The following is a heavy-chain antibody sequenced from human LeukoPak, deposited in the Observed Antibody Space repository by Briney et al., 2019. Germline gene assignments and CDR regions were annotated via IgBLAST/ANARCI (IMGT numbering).Heavy chain of an antibody. CDR3: ARGVRFLEWVYFAY. D-gene: IGHD3-3*01. V-gene: IGHV4-4*07. Sequence: PSETLSPTCTVSGGSISSYYRSWIRQPAGKGLEWIGRIYTSGSTNYNPSLKSRVTMSVDTSKTQFSLKLSSVTAADTAVYYCARGVRFLEWVYFAYWGQGTLVTVSS. CDR2: IYTSGST. CDR1: GGSISSYY. J-gene: IGHJ4*02.